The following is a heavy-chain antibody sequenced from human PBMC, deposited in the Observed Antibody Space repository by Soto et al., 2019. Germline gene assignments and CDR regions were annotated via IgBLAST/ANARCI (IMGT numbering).Heavy chain of an antibody. V-gene: IGHV3-33*01. D-gene: IGHD6-6*01. CDR2: IWYDGSNK. Sequence: GGSLRLSCAASVFTFSSYGMHWVRQAPGKGLEWVAVIWYDGSNKYYADSVKGRFTISRDNSKNTLYLQMNSLRAEDTAVYYCARMSYSSFSLAHDFDYWGQGTLVTVSS. CDR3: ARMSYSSFSLAHDFDY. CDR1: VFTFSSYG. J-gene: IGHJ4*02.